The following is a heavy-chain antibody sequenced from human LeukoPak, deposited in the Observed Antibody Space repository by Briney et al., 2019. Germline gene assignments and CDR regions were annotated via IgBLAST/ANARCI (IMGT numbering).Heavy chain of an antibody. CDR3: ARAYSSVASCDY. V-gene: IGHV3-11*04. CDR2: ITSSGTTI. CDR1: GFTFSDYY. J-gene: IGHJ4*02. Sequence: PGGSLRLSCAASGFTFSDYYMNWVRQAPGKGLEWVSYITSSGTTIHYADSVKGRFTISRDNAKNSLYLQMNSLRAEDTAVYYCARAYSSVASCDYWGQGTLVTVSS. D-gene: IGHD6-19*01.